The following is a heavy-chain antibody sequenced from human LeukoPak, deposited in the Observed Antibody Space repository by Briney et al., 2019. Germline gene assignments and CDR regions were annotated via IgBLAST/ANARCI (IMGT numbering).Heavy chain of an antibody. CDR1: GYSISSGYY. D-gene: IGHD4-17*01. Sequence: SETLSLTCTVSGYSISSGYYWGWIRQPPGKGLEWIGSIYHSGSTYYNPSLKSRVTISVDTSKNQFSLKLSSVTAADTAVYYCARGRGTTVTTWGRNYFDYWGQGTLVTVSS. CDR2: IYHSGST. CDR3: ARGRGTTVTTWGRNYFDY. V-gene: IGHV4-38-2*02. J-gene: IGHJ4*02.